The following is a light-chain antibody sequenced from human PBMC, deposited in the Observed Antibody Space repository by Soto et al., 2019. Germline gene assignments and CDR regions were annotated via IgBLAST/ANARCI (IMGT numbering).Light chain of an antibody. V-gene: IGLV2-11*01. J-gene: IGLJ3*02. CDR1: SGDVGGYNY. CDR2: DVN. Sequence: QSVLTQPRSVSGSPGQSVTISCTGTSGDVGGYNYVSWYQQYPGKAPKLMIYDVNKRPSGVPDRFSGSKSGNTASLTISGLQAEDEADYYCCSYAGSYTWVFGGGTKLTVL. CDR3: CSYAGSYTWV.